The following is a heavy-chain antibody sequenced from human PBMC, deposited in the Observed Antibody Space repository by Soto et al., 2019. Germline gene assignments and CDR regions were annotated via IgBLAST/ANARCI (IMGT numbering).Heavy chain of an antibody. Sequence: SETLSLTCTVSGGSISSYYWSWIRQPPGKGLEWIGYIYYSGSTNYNPSLKSRVTISVDTSKNQFSLKLSSVTAADTAVYYCALLKDYYYYMDAWGKGTTVTVSS. CDR3: ALLKDYYYYMDA. J-gene: IGHJ6*03. V-gene: IGHV4-59*01. CDR1: GGSISSYY. D-gene: IGHD2-21*01. CDR2: IYYSGST.